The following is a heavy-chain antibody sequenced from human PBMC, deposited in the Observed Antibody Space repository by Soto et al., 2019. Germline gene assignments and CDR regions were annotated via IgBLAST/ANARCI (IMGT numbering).Heavy chain of an antibody. D-gene: IGHD3-10*01. CDR3: ARGVRYFDY. J-gene: IGHJ4*02. V-gene: IGHV4-59*01. Sequence: SETLSLACTVSGGSISSYFWSWIRQPPGKGLEWIGYIYYSGSTNYNPSLKSRVTISVDTSKNQFSLKLSSVTAADTAVYYCARGVRYFDYWAQGTLVTVSS. CDR2: IYYSGST. CDR1: GGSISSYF.